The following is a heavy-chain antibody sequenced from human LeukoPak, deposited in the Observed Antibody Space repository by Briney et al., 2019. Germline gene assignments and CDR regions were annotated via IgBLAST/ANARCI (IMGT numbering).Heavy chain of an antibody. CDR3: ARASYYYSGGSCYLAAFDI. CDR2: IYYSGST. D-gene: IGHD2-15*01. V-gene: IGHV4-59*01. Sequence: SETLSLTCAVYGGSFSGYYWSWIRQPPGKGLEWIGYIYYSGSTNYNPSLKSRVTISVDTSKNQFSLKLSSVTAADTAVYYCARASYYYSGGSCYLAAFDIWGQGTMVTVSS. CDR1: GGSFSGYY. J-gene: IGHJ3*02.